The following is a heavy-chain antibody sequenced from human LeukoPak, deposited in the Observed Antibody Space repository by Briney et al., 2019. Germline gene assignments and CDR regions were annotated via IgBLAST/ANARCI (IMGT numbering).Heavy chain of an antibody. CDR2: ISAYNGNT. V-gene: IGHV1-18*01. CDR3: ARDHYDSSGYYVGY. Sequence: GASVTVSCKASGYTFTSYGISWVRQAPGQGLEWMGWISAYNGNTNYAQKLQGRVTMTTDTSTSTAYMELRSLRSDDTAVYYCARDHYDSSGYYVGYWGQGTLVTVSS. CDR1: GYTFTSYG. D-gene: IGHD3-22*01. J-gene: IGHJ4*02.